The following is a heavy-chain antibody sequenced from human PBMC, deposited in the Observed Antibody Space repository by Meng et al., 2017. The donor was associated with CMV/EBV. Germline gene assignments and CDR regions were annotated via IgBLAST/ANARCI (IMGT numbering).Heavy chain of an antibody. CDR2: INHSGST. CDR1: GRSFSGYY. Sequence: LAQWRAGLLKSSETLSLPCAVYGRSFSGYYWSWTRQPPGKGLEWIGEINHSGSTNYNPSLKSRVTISVDTSKNQFSLKLSSVTAADTAVYYCARVWDSGWDYWGQGTLVTVSS. V-gene: IGHV4-34*01. D-gene: IGHD3-22*01. J-gene: IGHJ4*02. CDR3: ARVWDSGWDY.